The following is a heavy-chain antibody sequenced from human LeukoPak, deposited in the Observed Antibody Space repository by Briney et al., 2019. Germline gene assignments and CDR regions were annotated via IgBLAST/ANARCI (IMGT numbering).Heavy chain of an antibody. V-gene: IGHV1-2*02. J-gene: IGHJ4*02. CDR1: GYTFTDSY. D-gene: IGHD2-2*01. CDR2: INPNSGGT. CDR3: ARAVAGYQVPLDY. Sequence: AASVTVSCKASGYTFTDSYIHWVRQAPGQGLEWMGWINPNSGGTNYAQKFQGRVTMTRDTSISTAYMELTRLRSDDTAVYYCARAVAGYQVPLDYWGQGTLVTVSS.